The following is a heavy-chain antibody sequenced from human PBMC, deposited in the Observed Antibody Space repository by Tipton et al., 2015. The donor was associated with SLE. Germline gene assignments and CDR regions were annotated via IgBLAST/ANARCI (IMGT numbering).Heavy chain of an antibody. V-gene: IGHV1-18*01. D-gene: IGHD3-10*01. CDR2: ISAFTGNT. CDR1: GYTFTSYG. Sequence: QLVQSGAEVKKPGASVKVACKASGYTFTSYGFSWVRQAPGQGLEWMGWISAFTGNTKHAQKFQGRVTMTTDTSTSTAYMELRSLRSDDTAVYYCARDAGGPGSPRFDYWGQGTLVTVSS. J-gene: IGHJ4*02. CDR3: ARDAGGPGSPRFDY.